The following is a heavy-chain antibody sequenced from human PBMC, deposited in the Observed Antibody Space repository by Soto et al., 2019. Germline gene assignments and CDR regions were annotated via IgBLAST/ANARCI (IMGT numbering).Heavy chain of an antibody. V-gene: IGHV1-69*02. D-gene: IGHD1-7*01. J-gene: IGHJ5*02. CDR3: ARVRSGTTNWFDP. Sequence: GASVKVSCKGSGGTFRSYTISWVRQAPGQGLEWMGRIIPILGIANYAQKFQGRVTITADKSTSTAYMELSSLRSEDTAVYYCARVRSGTTNWFDPWGQGTLGTVSS. CDR2: IIPILGIA. CDR1: GGTFRSYT.